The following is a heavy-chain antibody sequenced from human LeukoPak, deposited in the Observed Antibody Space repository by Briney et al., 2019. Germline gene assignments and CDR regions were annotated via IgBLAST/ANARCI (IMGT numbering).Heavy chain of an antibody. CDR2: ISGSGGST. CDR3: ARDRGLYDILTGYYTGY. V-gene: IGHV3-23*01. Sequence: GGSLRLSCEASGFTFSSYAMSWVRQAPGKGLEWVSGISGSGGSTFYADSVKGRFPISRDNSKNTLYLQMNSLRAEDTAVYYCARDRGLYDILTGYYTGYWGQGTLVTVSS. D-gene: IGHD3-9*01. CDR1: GFTFSSYA. J-gene: IGHJ4*02.